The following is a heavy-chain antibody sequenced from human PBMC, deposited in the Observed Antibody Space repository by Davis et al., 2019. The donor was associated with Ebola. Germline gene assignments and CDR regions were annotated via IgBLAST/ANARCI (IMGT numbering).Heavy chain of an antibody. CDR2: IWYDGSNK. V-gene: IGHV3-30*02. D-gene: IGHD3-16*01. Sequence: GSPRLPRAASGFTFSSYCLPWVRQAPGKGLEWVAVIWYDGSNKYYADSVKGRFTISRDNSKNTLYLQMNSLRAEDTAVYYCRGGGSSTQFDYWGQGTLVTVSS. J-gene: IGHJ4*02. CDR1: GFTFSSYC. CDR3: RGGGSSTQFDY.